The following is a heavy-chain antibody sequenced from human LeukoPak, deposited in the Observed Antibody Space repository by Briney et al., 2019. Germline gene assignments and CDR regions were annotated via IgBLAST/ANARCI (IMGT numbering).Heavy chain of an antibody. J-gene: IGHJ4*02. CDR2: IYYSGST. V-gene: IGHV4-30-4*08. CDR1: GGSISSGDYY. CDR3: ARARGTIFGAVPLDY. Sequence: PSETLSLTCTVSGGSISSGDYYWSWTREPPGKGLEWIGYIYYSGSTYYNPSLKSRVTISVDTSKNQFSLKLSSVTAADTAVYYCARARGTIFGAVPLDYWGQGTLVTVSS. D-gene: IGHD3-3*01.